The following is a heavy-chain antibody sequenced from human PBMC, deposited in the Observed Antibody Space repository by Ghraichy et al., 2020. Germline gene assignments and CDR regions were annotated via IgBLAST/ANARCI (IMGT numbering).Heavy chain of an antibody. D-gene: IGHD3-10*01. J-gene: IGHJ3*02. CDR2: ISPSNGNT. CDR3: ARDRTAHRGSSPSDAFDI. Sequence: ASVKVSCKTSGYIFSNYGINWVRQAPGQGLQWMGWISPSNGNTNYAQKFKGRVTMTIDTSTTTAYLELRSLSSDDTATYYCARDRTAHRGSSPSDAFDIWGQGTLVTVSS. V-gene: IGHV1-18*01. CDR1: GYIFSNYG.